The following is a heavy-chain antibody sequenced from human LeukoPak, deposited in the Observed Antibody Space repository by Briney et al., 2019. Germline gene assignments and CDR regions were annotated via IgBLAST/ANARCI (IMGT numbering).Heavy chain of an antibody. V-gene: IGHV3-21*01. Sequence: ESLTPSCAAYTFTFSSYSMKWDSPAQGKGLEWVSSISSSSSYIYYADSVKGRFTISRDNAKNSLYLQMNSLRAEDTTVYYCAELGITMIGGVWGKGTTVTISS. CDR3: AELGITMIGGV. CDR2: ISSSSSYI. D-gene: IGHD3-10*02. CDR1: TFTFSSYS. J-gene: IGHJ6*04.